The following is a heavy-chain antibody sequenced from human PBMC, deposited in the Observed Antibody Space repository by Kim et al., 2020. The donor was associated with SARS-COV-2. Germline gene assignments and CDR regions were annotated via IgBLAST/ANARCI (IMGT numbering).Heavy chain of an antibody. J-gene: IGHJ5*02. D-gene: IGHD3-10*01. Sequence: SVKVSCKASGGTFSSYAISWVRQAPGQGLEWMGGIIPIFGTANYAQKFQGRVTITADESTSTAYMELSSLRSEDTAVYYCARAPHYYGSRSQYNWFDPWGQGTLVTVS. CDR1: GGTFSSYA. V-gene: IGHV1-69*13. CDR2: IIPIFGTA. CDR3: ARAPHYYGSRSQYNWFDP.